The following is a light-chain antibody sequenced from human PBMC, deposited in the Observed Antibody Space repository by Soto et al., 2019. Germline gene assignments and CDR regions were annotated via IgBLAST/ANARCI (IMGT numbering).Light chain of an antibody. CDR3: QQSYSTPWT. CDR1: QSISSY. Sequence: DIQMTQSPSSLSASVGDRVTITCRASQSISSYLNWYQQKPGKAPKLLMYAASSLQSGVPSRFSGSGSGTDFTLIISSLQPEDFATYYCQQSYSTPWTFDQGTKVEIK. J-gene: IGKJ1*01. CDR2: AAS. V-gene: IGKV1-39*01.